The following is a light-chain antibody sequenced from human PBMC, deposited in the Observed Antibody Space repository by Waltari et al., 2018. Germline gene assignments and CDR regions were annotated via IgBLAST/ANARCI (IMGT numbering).Light chain of an antibody. J-gene: IGLJ1*01. V-gene: IGLV1-40*01. Sequence: QYLLTQPPSVTVSPVKTVTISCTGSSSNIGAAYAIHWYQHLPGTAPKLLIYGNSNRPSGVPDRFSGSKSGTSASLAITGLQAEDEADYYCQSYDSSLSGYVFGTGTKVTVL. CDR3: QSYDSSLSGYV. CDR1: SSNIGAAYA. CDR2: GNS.